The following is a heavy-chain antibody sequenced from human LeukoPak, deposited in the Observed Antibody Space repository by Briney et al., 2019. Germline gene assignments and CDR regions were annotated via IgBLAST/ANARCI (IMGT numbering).Heavy chain of an antibody. CDR3: ARVAMVAATVDY. CDR2: ISSSSSYI. D-gene: IGHD2-15*01. V-gene: IGHV3-21*01. Sequence: GGSLRLSCAASGFTFSSYSMNWVRQAPGKGLEWVSSISSSSSYIYYADSVKGRFTISRDNAKNSVYLQMTSLRAEDTAVYYCARVAMVAATVDYWGQGTQVTVPS. CDR1: GFTFSSYS. J-gene: IGHJ4*02.